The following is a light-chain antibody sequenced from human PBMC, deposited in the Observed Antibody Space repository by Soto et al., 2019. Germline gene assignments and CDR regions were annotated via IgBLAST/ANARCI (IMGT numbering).Light chain of an antibody. Sequence: QSALTQPASVSGSPGQSITISCTGTSSDVGSYNLISWYQQYPDKAPKLMIYEVNKRPSGVSNRFSGSKSGNTASLTISGLQSEDEADFYCFSYAGSSTFYVFGSGTKVTVL. CDR3: FSYAGSSTFYV. J-gene: IGLJ1*01. V-gene: IGLV2-23*02. CDR1: SSDVGSYNL. CDR2: EVN.